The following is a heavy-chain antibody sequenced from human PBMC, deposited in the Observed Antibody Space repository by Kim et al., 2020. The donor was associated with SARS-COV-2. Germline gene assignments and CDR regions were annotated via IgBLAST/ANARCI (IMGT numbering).Heavy chain of an antibody. CDR2: ISSSSSYT. CDR1: GFTFSDYY. Sequence: GGSLRLSCAASGFTFSDYYMSWIRQAPGKGLEWVSYISSSSSYTNYADSVKGRFTISRDNAKNSLYLQMNSLRAEDTAVYYCARVYGTGAQYFQHWGQGTLSPSPQ. J-gene: IGHJ1*01. V-gene: IGHV3-11*05. D-gene: IGHD2-8*02. CDR3: ARVYGTGAQYFQH.